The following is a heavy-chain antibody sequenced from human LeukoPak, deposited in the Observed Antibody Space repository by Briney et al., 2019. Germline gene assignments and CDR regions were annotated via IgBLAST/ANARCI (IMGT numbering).Heavy chain of an antibody. D-gene: IGHD6-19*01. CDR2: INTDGSST. CDR1: GFTFSSYW. J-gene: IGHJ4*02. Sequence: GGSLRLSCAASGFTFSSYWMHWVRQAPGKGLVWVSRINTDGSSTSYADSVKGRFTISRDNSKNTLYLQMNSLRAEDTAMYFCARGHSSGNPDPFDYWGQGTLVIVSS. CDR3: ARGHSSGNPDPFDY. V-gene: IGHV3-74*01.